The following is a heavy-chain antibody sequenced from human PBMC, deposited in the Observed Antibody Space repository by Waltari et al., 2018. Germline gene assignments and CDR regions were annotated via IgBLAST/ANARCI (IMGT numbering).Heavy chain of an antibody. CDR1: GFTFSNYD. V-gene: IGHV3-23*01. Sequence: EVQLLESGGGLVQPGGSLRLSCSASGFTFSNYDLSWVRQAQGEGLEWVAAITGSQSARPGITFYEESVKGRCTISRDNSRNTAYLQMNSLRVDDTAVYYCAKRGGVAPGTGYFDYWGQGAPVTVSS. D-gene: IGHD3-9*01. CDR3: AKRGGVAPGTGYFDY. J-gene: IGHJ4*02. CDR2: ITGSQSARPGIT.